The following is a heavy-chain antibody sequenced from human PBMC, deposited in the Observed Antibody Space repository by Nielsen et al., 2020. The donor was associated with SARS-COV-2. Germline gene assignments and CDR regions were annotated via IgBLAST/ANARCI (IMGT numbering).Heavy chain of an antibody. D-gene: IGHD1-1*01. V-gene: IGHV3-48*03. CDR3: ARGAAEFTGTFFDY. J-gene: IGHJ4*02. CDR1: GFTFSSYA. Sequence: GESLKISCAASGFTFSSYAMSWVRQAPGKGLEWVSYISSSGSTMYYADSVKGRFTISRDNAKNSLFLQMNSLRAEDTAVYYCARGAAEFTGTFFDYWGQGTLVTVSS. CDR2: ISSSGSTM.